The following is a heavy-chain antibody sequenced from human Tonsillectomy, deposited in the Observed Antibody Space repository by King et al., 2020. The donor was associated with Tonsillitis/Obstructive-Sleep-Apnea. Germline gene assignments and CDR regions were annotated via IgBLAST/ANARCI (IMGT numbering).Heavy chain of an antibody. CDR2: INAGNGKT. CDR3: ARDLKNYYYYYMDV. CDR1: GYTFTSYA. V-gene: IGHV1-3*01. J-gene: IGHJ6*03. Sequence: QLVQSGAEVKKPGASVKVSCKASGYTFTSYAMHWVRQAPGQRLEWLGWINAGNGKTKYSQKFQGRVTITRDTSASTAYMELSSLGSEDTAVYYCARDLKNYYYYYMDVWGKGTTVTVSS.